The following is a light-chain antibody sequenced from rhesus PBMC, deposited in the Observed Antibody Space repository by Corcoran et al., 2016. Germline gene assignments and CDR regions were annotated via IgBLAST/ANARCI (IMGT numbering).Light chain of an antibody. CDR1: QGISHY. CDR3: QQYYNSPFT. J-gene: IGKJ3*01. Sequence: DIQMTQSPSSLSASVGDRVTITCRASQGISHYLTWYQQKPGKAPKPLIYYTSNLEIGVPSRLSVSGSRTDYTLNISSLQPEDIATYFCQQYYNSPFTFGPVTKLDIK. CDR2: YTS. V-gene: IGKV1-66*01.